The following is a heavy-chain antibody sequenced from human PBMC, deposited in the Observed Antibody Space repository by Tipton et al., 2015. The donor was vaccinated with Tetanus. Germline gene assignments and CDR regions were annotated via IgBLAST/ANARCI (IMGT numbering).Heavy chain of an antibody. D-gene: IGHD1-26*01. V-gene: IGHV4-59*01. CDR3: AKVVGLGDYFDS. CDR2: IFHSGST. Sequence: TLSLTCNVSGDSIRRSYWSWIRQPPGKGLEWIGHIFHSGSTNYNPSLKSRVTMSIDTSERQFSLKLTSVTSADTAVYYCAKVVGLGDYFDSWGQGILVTVSS. J-gene: IGHJ4*02. CDR1: GDSIRRSY.